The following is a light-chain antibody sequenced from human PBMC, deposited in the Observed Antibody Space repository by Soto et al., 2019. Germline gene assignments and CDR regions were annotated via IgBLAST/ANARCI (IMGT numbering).Light chain of an antibody. J-gene: IGLJ1*01. CDR2: DVS. Sequence: QSALTQPRSVSGSPGQSVTISCTGPTIDVDSSNYVSWYQQHPGKAPKLMIYDVSERPSGAPDRFSGSKSGSTASLTISGLQAEDEADYYCCSYATTFYVFGSGTKVTVL. CDR1: TIDVDSSNY. V-gene: IGLV2-11*01. CDR3: CSYATTFYV.